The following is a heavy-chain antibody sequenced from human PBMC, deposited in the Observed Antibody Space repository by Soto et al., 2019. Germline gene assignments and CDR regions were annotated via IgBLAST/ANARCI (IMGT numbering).Heavy chain of an antibody. CDR3: ARHESRDSSTGTMSLYYYYGMDV. Sequence: PGESLKISCKGSGDSFTSYWIGWVRQMPGKGLEWMGIIYPGDSDTRYSPSFQGQVTISADKSISTAYLQWSSLKASDTAMYYCARHESRDSSTGTMSLYYYYGMDVWGQGTTVTVSS. D-gene: IGHD6-13*01. J-gene: IGHJ6*02. V-gene: IGHV5-51*01. CDR1: GDSFTSYW. CDR2: IYPGDSDT.